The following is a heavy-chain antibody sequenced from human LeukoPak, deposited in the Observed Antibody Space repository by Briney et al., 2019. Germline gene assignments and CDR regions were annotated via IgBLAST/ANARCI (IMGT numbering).Heavy chain of an antibody. CDR2: IYPGDSDT. CDR1: GYSFTSYW. CDR3: ARGSDYSPLDY. V-gene: IGHV5-51*01. D-gene: IGHD4-11*01. J-gene: IGHJ4*02. Sequence: GASLQISCQGSGYSFTSYWIGWERQMPGKGLEWMGIIYPGDSDTRYSPSFQGQVTISADKSISTAYLQWSSLKASDTAMYYCARGSDYSPLDYWGQGTLVTVSS.